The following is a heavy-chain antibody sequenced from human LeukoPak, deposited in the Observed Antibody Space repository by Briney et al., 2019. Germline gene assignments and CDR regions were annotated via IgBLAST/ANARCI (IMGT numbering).Heavy chain of an antibody. CDR3: ARDLGANYGMDV. Sequence: SETLSLTCTVSGGSISSYYWSWIRQPPGKGLEWIGYIYYSGSTNYNPSLKSRVTISVDTSKNQFSLKLSSVTAADTAVYYCARDLGANYGMDVWGQGTTATVSS. CDR2: IYYSGST. V-gene: IGHV4-59*01. CDR1: GGSISSYY. D-gene: IGHD3-16*01. J-gene: IGHJ6*02.